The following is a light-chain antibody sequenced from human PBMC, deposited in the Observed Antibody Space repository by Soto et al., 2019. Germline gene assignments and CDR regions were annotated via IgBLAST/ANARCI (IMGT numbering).Light chain of an antibody. Sequence: QSALTQPASVSGSPGQSITISCTGTSSDVGSYNLVSWYQQHPGKVPQLMIYEGSKRPSGVSNRFSGSKSGNTASLTISGLQAEDEADYYCCSYARASTYVFGTGTKLTVL. V-gene: IGLV2-23*01. J-gene: IGLJ1*01. CDR2: EGS. CDR1: SSDVGSYNL. CDR3: CSYARASTYV.